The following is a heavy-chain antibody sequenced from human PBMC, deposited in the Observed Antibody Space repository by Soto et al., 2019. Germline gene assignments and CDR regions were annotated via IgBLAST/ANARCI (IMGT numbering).Heavy chain of an antibody. J-gene: IGHJ5*02. Sequence: GESLKISCNGSGYIFTNYWICWVRQMPGKGLEWMGTIYPADSDITYSPSFQGQVTISADKSISTAYLQWNSLKASDTAMYYCARQGGSSWSHNCFDPWGQGTLVTVSS. CDR2: IYPADSDI. CDR1: GYIFTNYW. CDR3: ARQGGSSWSHNCFDP. V-gene: IGHV5-51*01. D-gene: IGHD6-13*01.